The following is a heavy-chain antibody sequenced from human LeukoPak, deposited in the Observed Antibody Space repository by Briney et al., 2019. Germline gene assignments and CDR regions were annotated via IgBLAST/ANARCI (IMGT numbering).Heavy chain of an antibody. CDR3: AWAGVGGNPSRHYYYMDV. CDR2: IYGSGST. J-gene: IGHJ6*03. D-gene: IGHD4-23*01. V-gene: IGHV4-39*06. CDR1: GGSISNFSFY. Sequence: SETLSLTCTVSGGSISNFSFYWGWIRQPPGKGLEWIGRIYGSGSTNYNPSLKSRVTMSVDTSKNQFPLNLSSVTAADTAVYYCAWAGVGGNPSRHYYYMDVWGKGTTVTISS.